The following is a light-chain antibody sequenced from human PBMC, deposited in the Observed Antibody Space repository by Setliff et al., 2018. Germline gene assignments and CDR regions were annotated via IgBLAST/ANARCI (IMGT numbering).Light chain of an antibody. CDR1: QSISSN. CDR3: LHYINWPYT. V-gene: IGKV3-15*01. J-gene: IGKJ2*01. Sequence: DIVMTQSPATLSVSPGERATLSCRASQSISSNLIWYQQKPGQAPRLLIYGASTRPTGIPARFSGSGSGTEFTLTISSLQSEDFAVYYCLHYINWPYTFGQGTK. CDR2: GAS.